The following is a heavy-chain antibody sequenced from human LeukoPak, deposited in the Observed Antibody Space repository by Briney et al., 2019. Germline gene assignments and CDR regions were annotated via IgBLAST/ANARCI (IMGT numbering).Heavy chain of an antibody. CDR1: GGSISSYY. CDR2: IYYSGST. Sequence: PSETLSLTCTVSGGSISSYYWSWIRQPPGKGLEWIGYIYYSGSTNYNPSLKSRVTISVDTSKNQFSLKLSSVTAADTAVYYCAREMVGYCSGGSCYPDNWFDPWGQGTLVTVSS. CDR3: AREMVGYCSGGSCYPDNWFDP. V-gene: IGHV4-59*01. J-gene: IGHJ5*02. D-gene: IGHD2-15*01.